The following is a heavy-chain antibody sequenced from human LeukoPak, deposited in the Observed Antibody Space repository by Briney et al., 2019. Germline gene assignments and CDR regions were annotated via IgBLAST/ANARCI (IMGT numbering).Heavy chain of an antibody. Sequence: GGSLRLSCAASGFSFSRYSMNWVRQAPGKGLEWVSSISSSSSYIYYADSVKGRFTISRDNAKISLYLQMNSLRAEDTAVYYCAREVVGATTTPWGQGTLVTVSS. CDR3: AREVVGATTTP. CDR2: ISSSSSYI. D-gene: IGHD1-26*01. V-gene: IGHV3-21*01. CDR1: GFSFSRYS. J-gene: IGHJ4*02.